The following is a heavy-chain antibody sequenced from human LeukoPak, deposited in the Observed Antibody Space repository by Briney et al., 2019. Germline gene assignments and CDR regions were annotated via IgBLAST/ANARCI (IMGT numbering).Heavy chain of an antibody. CDR3: ARDGGNYYGSGSYYPYFDY. V-gene: IGHV4-34*01. CDR1: GGSFSGYY. D-gene: IGHD3-10*01. J-gene: IGHJ4*02. CDR2: INHSGST. Sequence: PSETLSLTCAVYGGSFSGYYWSWIRQPPGKGLEWIGEINHSGSTNYNPSLKSRVTISVDTSKNQFSLKLSSVTAADTAVYYCARDGGNYYGSGSYYPYFDYWGQGTLVTVSS.